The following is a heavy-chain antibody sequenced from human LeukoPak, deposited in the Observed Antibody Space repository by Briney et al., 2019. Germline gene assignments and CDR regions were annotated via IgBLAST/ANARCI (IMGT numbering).Heavy chain of an antibody. CDR3: ARSRFGELLAYYYYMDV. D-gene: IGHD3-10*02. V-gene: IGHV4-61*02. J-gene: IGHJ6*03. Sequence: SETLSLTCTVSGGSISSGSYYWSWIRQPAGKGLEWIVRIYTSGSTNYNPSLKSRVTISVDTSKNQFSLKLSSVTAADTAVYYCARSRFGELLAYYYYMDVWGKGTTVTISS. CDR2: IYTSGST. CDR1: GGSISSGSYY.